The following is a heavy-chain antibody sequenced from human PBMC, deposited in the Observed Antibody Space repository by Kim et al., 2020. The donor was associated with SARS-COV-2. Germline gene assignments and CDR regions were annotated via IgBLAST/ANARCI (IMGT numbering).Heavy chain of an antibody. J-gene: IGHJ6*02. CDR3: AKDTGDQYYYGMDV. V-gene: IGHV3-9*01. Sequence: ADSVKGRFTISRDNAKNSLYLQMNSLRAEDTALYYCAKDTGDQYYYGMDVWGQGTTVTVSS. D-gene: IGHD2-21*02.